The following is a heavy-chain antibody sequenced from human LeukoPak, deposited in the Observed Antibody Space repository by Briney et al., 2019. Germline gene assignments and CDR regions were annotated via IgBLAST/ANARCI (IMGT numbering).Heavy chain of an antibody. Sequence: SETLSLTCTVSGGSISSSSYSWGWIRQPPGKGLEWIGSIYYSGSTYYNPSLKSRVTISVDTSKNQFSLKLSSVTAADTAVYYCARDIVVVPAAIAGWFDPWGQGTLVTVSS. CDR3: ARDIVVVPAAIAGWFDP. V-gene: IGHV4-39*07. J-gene: IGHJ5*02. CDR1: GGSISSSSYS. D-gene: IGHD2-2*01. CDR2: IYYSGST.